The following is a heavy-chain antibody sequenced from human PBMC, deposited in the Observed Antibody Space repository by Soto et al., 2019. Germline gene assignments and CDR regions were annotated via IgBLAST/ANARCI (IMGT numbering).Heavy chain of an antibody. Sequence: EVQLVESGGGLVQPGRSLRLSCAASGFTFDDYAMHWVRQAPGKGLEWVSGISWNSGSIGYADSVKGRFTISRDNAKNSLYLQMNCLRAEDTALYYCAKGGGGDDYGDYVVDYWGQGTLVTVSS. CDR3: AKGGGGDDYGDYVVDY. CDR1: GFTFDDYA. D-gene: IGHD4-17*01. J-gene: IGHJ4*02. CDR2: ISWNSGSI. V-gene: IGHV3-9*01.